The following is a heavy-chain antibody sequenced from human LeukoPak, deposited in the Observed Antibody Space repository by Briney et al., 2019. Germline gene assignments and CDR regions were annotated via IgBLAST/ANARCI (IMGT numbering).Heavy chain of an antibody. Sequence: SETLSLTCTVSGGSMSGYYWNWVRQPPGKGLEWIGNIYSSGSTDYNPSLKSRVTISLDTSKFQFSLRLNSVTAADTAVYYCARADPNASGYFYRFNWFDPWGQGTLVTVSS. D-gene: IGHD3-10*01. CDR1: GGSMSGYY. V-gene: IGHV4-59*01. CDR2: IYSSGST. CDR3: ARADPNASGYFYRFNWFDP. J-gene: IGHJ5*02.